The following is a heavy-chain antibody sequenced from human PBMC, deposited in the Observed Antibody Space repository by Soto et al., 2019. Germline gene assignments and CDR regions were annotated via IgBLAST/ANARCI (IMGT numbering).Heavy chain of an antibody. Sequence: PSETLSLTCTVSGGSFSSGNYHWSWIRPPPGKGLEWIGFIYYSRSTYYNPSLKSRVSISQDTPKNQFSLRLSPLTAADTAIYYSASVVDGYNFPFDYWGQGILVTVSS. CDR2: IYYSRST. CDR1: GGSFSSGNYH. V-gene: IGHV4-30-4*01. CDR3: ASVVDGYNFPFDY. J-gene: IGHJ4*02. D-gene: IGHD5-12*01.